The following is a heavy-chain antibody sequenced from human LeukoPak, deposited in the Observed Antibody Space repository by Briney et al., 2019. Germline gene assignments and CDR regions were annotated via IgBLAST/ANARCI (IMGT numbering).Heavy chain of an antibody. D-gene: IGHD6-6*01. V-gene: IGHV1-46*01. Sequence: GASVKVSCKASGYTFTSNHIHWVRQAPGQGLEWMGVINPSGDSTSYAPNFQGRVTVTRDTSPSTVYMELSSLRSEDTAIYYCAKIAARDTGEGYWGQGTLVTVSS. CDR1: GYTFTSNH. CDR2: INPSGDST. J-gene: IGHJ4*02. CDR3: AKIAARDTGEGY.